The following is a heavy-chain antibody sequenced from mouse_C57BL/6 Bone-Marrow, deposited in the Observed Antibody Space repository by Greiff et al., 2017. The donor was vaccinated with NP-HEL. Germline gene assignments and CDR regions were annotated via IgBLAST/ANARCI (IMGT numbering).Heavy chain of an antibody. CDR1: GYSFTGYY. D-gene: IGHD1-1*01. CDR2: IYPYNGVS. J-gene: IGHJ1*03. CDR3: ARDYYYGSSFYWYFDV. Sequence: VQLKQSGPELVKPGASVKISCKASGYSFTGYYMHWVKQSHGNILDWIGYIYPYNGVSSYNQKFKGKATLTVDKSSSTAYMELRSLTSEDSAVYYCARDYYYGSSFYWYFDVWGTGTTVTVSS. V-gene: IGHV1-31*01.